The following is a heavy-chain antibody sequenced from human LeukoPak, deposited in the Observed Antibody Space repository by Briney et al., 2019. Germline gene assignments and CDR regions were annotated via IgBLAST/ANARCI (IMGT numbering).Heavy chain of an antibody. J-gene: IGHJ3*02. Sequence: GGSLRLSCAASGFTFTNYVVSWVRQAPGKGLEWVSAISGSGGRTYYADSAKGRFTISRDNSKNTLILQMNSLRVEDTAVYYCAKALYTSGWYAFDIWGQGTLVTVSS. V-gene: IGHV3-23*01. CDR3: AKALYTSGWYAFDI. CDR1: GFTFTNYV. D-gene: IGHD6-19*01. CDR2: ISGSGGRT.